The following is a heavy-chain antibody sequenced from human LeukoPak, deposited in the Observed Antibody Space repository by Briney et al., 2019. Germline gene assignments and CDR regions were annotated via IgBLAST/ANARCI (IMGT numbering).Heavy chain of an antibody. D-gene: IGHD2-2*02. V-gene: IGHV3-74*01. J-gene: IGHJ4*02. Sequence: GGALRLSCAASGFTFDNYWMHSVRQAPGKGLVWVSRINYDGSTNYSDSVTGRFTISRDSTSNTLYMQMNSLRAENTAVYYCVRGCSSHRCYTFDCWGQGTLVTVSS. CDR2: INYDGST. CDR3: VRGCSSHRCYTFDC. CDR1: GFTFDNYW.